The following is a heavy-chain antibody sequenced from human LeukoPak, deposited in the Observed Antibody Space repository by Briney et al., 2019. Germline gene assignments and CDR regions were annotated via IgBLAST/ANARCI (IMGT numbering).Heavy chain of an antibody. CDR1: GYSISSGLY. CDR2: IYHSGST. D-gene: IGHD1-1*01. Sequence: SETLSLTCTVSGYSISSGLYWGWIRQPPGKGLEWIGSIYHSGSTHYNSSLKSRVTISVDTSKNQLSLKLRSVTAADTAVYSCARGVGLTQGGTFDYWGQGTLVTVSS. CDR3: ARGVGLTQGGTFDY. V-gene: IGHV4-38-2*02. J-gene: IGHJ4*02.